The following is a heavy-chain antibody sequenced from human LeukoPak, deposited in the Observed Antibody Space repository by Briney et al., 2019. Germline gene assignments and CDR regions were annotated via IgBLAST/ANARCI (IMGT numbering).Heavy chain of an antibody. Sequence: GGPLRLSCAASGFTFSSYSMNWVRQAPGKGLEWVSSISSSSSYIYYADSVKGRFTISRDNAKNSLYLQMNSLRAEDTAVYYCASSGWLPFDYWGQGTLVTVSS. J-gene: IGHJ4*02. CDR1: GFTFSSYS. CDR3: ASSGWLPFDY. D-gene: IGHD6-19*01. V-gene: IGHV3-21*01. CDR2: ISSSSSYI.